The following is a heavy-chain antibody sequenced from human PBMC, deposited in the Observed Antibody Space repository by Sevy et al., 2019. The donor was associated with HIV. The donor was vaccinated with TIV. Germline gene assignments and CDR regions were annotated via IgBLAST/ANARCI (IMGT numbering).Heavy chain of an antibody. CDR2: IYTADSET. D-gene: IGHD4-17*01. V-gene: IGHV5-51*01. Sequence: GESLKISCKGSGYSFTTYWIGWVRQMPGKGLEWMGIIYTADSETRYSPSFQGQVTISADKSISTAYLQWGSLKPSDTAMYYCARRGLGYNFDYWGQGTLVTVSS. J-gene: IGHJ4*02. CDR1: GYSFTTYW. CDR3: ARRGLGYNFDY.